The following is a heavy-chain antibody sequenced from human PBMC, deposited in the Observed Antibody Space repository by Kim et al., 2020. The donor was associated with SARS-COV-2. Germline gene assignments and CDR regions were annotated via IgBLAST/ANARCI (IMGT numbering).Heavy chain of an antibody. V-gene: IGHV3-21*01. J-gene: IGHJ4*02. D-gene: IGHD3-9*01. Sequence: SVKSRFTIYRDTAKNSLYLKMNSLRAEDTGVYYCARSYYILTGEYAYFDYWGQGTLVTVSS. CDR3: ARSYYILTGEYAYFDY.